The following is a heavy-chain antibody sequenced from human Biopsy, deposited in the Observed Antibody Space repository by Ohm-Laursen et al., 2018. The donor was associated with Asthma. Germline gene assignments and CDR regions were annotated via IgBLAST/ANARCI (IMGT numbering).Heavy chain of an antibody. CDR3: LRDTLGYYFDI. D-gene: IGHD6-13*01. J-gene: IGHJ4*02. CDR1: GRHFGSYN. CDR2: ITFDGSTQ. V-gene: IGHV3-30-3*01. Sequence: SLRLSCTASGRHFGSYNMHWARQAPGKGLEWVAVITFDGSTQHYGDSVKGRFTISRDNSKNMLFLQMNSLRAEDTAVHYCLRDTLGYYFDIWGQGTQVTVSS.